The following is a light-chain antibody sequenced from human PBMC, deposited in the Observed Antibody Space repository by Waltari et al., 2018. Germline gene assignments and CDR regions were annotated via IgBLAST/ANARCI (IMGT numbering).Light chain of an antibody. V-gene: IGKV3-11*01. CDR1: QSVADY. Sequence: EIVLTQSPVTLSLSPGERATLSCRASQSVADYLVWYQQRAGQAPRRLIYDASNRAAGIPDRFSGSGSGTDFTLTISSLEPEDFAVYYCQQRSKWPGTFGQGTKIEIK. CDR2: DAS. J-gene: IGKJ1*01. CDR3: QQRSKWPGT.